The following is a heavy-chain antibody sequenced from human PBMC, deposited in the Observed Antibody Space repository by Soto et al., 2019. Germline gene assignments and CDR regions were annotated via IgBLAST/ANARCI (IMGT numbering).Heavy chain of an antibody. CDR2: FWANGINK. CDR3: ARDTDTTRHYGSLDP. V-gene: IGHV3-33*01. D-gene: IGHD3-9*01. CDR1: GFTFSNYG. Sequence: PGGSLRLSCTTSGFTFSNYGMHWVRQAPGKGLEWVAVFWANGINKYYADSVKGRFTVSRDNSKNTLYLQMDSLRAEDTAMYYCARDTDTTRHYGSLDPWGQGTPVTVSS. J-gene: IGHJ5*02.